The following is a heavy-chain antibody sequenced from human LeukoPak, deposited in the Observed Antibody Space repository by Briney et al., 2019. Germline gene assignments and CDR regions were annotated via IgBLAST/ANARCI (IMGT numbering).Heavy chain of an antibody. Sequence: SVTVSCKASGGTFSSYAISWVRQAPGQGLEWMGRIIPILGIANYAQKFQGRVTITADKSTSTAYMELSSLRSEDTAVYYCARDPPYYYDSSGWNDYWGQGTLVTVSS. J-gene: IGHJ4*02. CDR1: GGTFSSYA. D-gene: IGHD3-22*01. V-gene: IGHV1-69*04. CDR3: ARDPPYYYDSSGWNDY. CDR2: IIPILGIA.